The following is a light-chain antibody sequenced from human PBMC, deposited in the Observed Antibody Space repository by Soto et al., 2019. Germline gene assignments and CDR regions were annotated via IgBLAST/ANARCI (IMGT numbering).Light chain of an antibody. Sequence: DIKMTQSPSTLSASVGDRVTITCRASQSISSWLAWYQQKPGKAPKLVIYKASSLESGVPSRFSGSGSGTEFTLTISSLQPDDFATYYCQQYHSYPITFGQGTRLEIK. V-gene: IGKV1-5*03. CDR1: QSISSW. CDR2: KAS. J-gene: IGKJ5*01. CDR3: QQYHSYPIT.